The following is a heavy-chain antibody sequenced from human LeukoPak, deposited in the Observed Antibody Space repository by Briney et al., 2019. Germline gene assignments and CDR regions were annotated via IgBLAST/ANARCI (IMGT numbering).Heavy chain of an antibody. V-gene: IGHV3-21*01. J-gene: IGHJ4*02. CDR3: AKDVRSDYFDY. CDR2: ISSSSSYI. CDR1: GFTFSSYS. Sequence: GGSLRLSCAASGFTFSSYSMNWVRQAPGKGLEWVSSISSSSSYIYYADSVKGRFTISRDNANNSLYLQMDSLRAEDTAVYYCAKDVRSDYFDYWGQGTLVTVSS.